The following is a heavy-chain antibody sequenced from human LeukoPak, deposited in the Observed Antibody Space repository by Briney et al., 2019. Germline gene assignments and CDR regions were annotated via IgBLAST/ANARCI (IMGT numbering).Heavy chain of an antibody. J-gene: IGHJ6*02. V-gene: IGHV4-59*01. CDR3: ARDVKEGVPEVDYYGMDV. CDR2: IYYSGST. CDR1: GGSIGSYY. D-gene: IGHD4/OR15-4a*01. Sequence: SETLSLTCIVSGGSIGSYYWSWIRQPPGKGLEWIGHIYYSGSTDYNPSLRSRVTISVDTSKNQFSLRLSSVTAADTAVYYCARDVKEGVPEVDYYGMDVWGQGTTVTVSS.